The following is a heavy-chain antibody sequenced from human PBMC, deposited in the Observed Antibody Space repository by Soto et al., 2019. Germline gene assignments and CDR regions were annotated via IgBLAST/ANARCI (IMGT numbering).Heavy chain of an antibody. CDR3: ASIHRDIVADGQGYYYHGMDV. D-gene: IGHD5-12*01. CDR1: GGTFSSYA. V-gene: IGHV1-69*01. J-gene: IGHJ6*02. Sequence: QVQLVQSGAEVKKPGSSVKVSCKASGGTFSSYAISWVRQAPGQGLEWMGGIIPIFGTANYAQKFQGRVTITADESRSTAYMDLSSLRSEDTAVYYCASIHRDIVADGQGYYYHGMDVWGQGTTVTVSS. CDR2: IIPIFGTA.